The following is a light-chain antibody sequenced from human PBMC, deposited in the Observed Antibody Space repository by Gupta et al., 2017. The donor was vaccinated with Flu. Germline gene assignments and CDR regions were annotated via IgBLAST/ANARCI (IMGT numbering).Light chain of an antibody. CDR1: QTVSRSY. CDR2: DAS. Sequence: EIVLTQSPGTLSLSPGERATLSCRASQTVSRSYLAWFQHKPGQAPNLLLYDASTRATGIPDRFSGSGSGTDFTLTITRLEPEDFAVYYCQQYSRSPITFGQGTRLGIK. J-gene: IGKJ5*01. CDR3: QQYSRSPIT. V-gene: IGKV3-20*01.